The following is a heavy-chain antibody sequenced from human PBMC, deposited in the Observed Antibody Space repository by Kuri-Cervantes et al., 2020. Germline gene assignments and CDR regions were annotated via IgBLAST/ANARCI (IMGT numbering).Heavy chain of an antibody. CDR1: GFTFSSSA. V-gene: IGHV3-23*01. Sequence: GESLKISCAASGFTFSSSAMSWVRQAPGKGLEWVSTISGGYGSTYHADSVKGRFTISRDNSKNTLYLQMNSLRAEDTAVYYCAREQGAAGTVFYYYGMDVWGQGTTVTVSS. CDR2: ISGGYGST. J-gene: IGHJ6*02. CDR3: AREQGAAGTVFYYYGMDV. D-gene: IGHD6-13*01.